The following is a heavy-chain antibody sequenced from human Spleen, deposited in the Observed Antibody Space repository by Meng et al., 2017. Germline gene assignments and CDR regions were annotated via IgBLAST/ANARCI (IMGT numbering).Heavy chain of an antibody. V-gene: IGHV1-18*01. J-gene: IGHJ4*02. CDR2: LGAHDGDT. D-gene: IGHD3-10*01. CDR3: ARGTPGRRYAEY. CDR1: HYTFTGYG. Sequence: HVQLLQSGAEVKQPGASLKVSCKASHYTFTGYGVSWFRQAPGQGLEWMAWLGAHDGDTSHAPRFQGRVTVTADRPTATAYMELWNLRSDDTGVYYCARGTPGRRYAEYWGQGTLVTVSS.